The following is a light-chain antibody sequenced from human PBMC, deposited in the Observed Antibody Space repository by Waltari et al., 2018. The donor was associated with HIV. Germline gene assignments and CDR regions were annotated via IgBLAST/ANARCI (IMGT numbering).Light chain of an antibody. CDR3: ASYAGRNNLV. V-gene: IGLV2-8*01. J-gene: IGLJ2*01. CDR2: EFY. CDR1: SRDVGGYNY. Sequence: QSALTQPPSASGSPGQSVTISCTGTSRDVGGYNYVSWYKQHPGEAPKVVIFEFYKRPSGVPDRLSGSKSGNTASLTVSGLQAEDEATYYCASYAGRNNLVFGGGTKLTVL.